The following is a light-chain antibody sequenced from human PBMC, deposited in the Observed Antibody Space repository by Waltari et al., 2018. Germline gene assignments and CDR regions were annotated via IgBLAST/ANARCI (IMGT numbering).Light chain of an antibody. J-gene: IGLJ3*02. CDR1: SSTIGRNY. V-gene: IGLV1-47*01. Sequence: QSVLTQPPSASGTPGQRVTISCSGSSSTIGRNYVYWYQQLQATAPKRLIYRNNQRPSGGPYRFSGSTSGTSASLASSGLRSEDEADYYCAAWDDSLSGWVFGGGTKLTVL. CDR3: AAWDDSLSGWV. CDR2: RNN.